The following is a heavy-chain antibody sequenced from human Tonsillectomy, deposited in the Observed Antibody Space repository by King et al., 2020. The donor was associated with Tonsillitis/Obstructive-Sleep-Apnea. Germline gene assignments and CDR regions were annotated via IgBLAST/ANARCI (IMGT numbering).Heavy chain of an antibody. CDR3: ARGRVIVVVVANNWFEP. CDR2: INYSGST. Sequence: QVQLPQWGAGLLKPSETLSLTCAVYGGSFSGYYWNWIRQPPGKGLEWIGEINYSGSTNYNPPLNSRVTISVDTSKNQFSLKLSSVTAADTAVYYCARGRVIVVVVANNWFEPWGQGTLVTVSS. J-gene: IGHJ5*02. V-gene: IGHV4-34*01. D-gene: IGHD2-15*01. CDR1: GGSFSGYY.